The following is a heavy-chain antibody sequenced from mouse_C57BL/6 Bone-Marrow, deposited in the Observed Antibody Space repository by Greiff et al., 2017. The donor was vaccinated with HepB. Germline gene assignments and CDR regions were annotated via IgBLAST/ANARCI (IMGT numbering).Heavy chain of an antibody. J-gene: IGHJ2*01. CDR1: GYAFTNYL. CDR2: INPGSGGT. CDR3: ARWAPFFFDY. V-gene: IGHV1-54*01. Sequence: QGQLQQSGAELVRPGTSVKVSCKASGYAFTNYLIEWVKQRPGQGLEWIGVINPGSGGTNYNEKFKGKATLTADKSSSTAYMQLSSLTSEDSAVYFCARWAPFFFDYWGQGTTLTVSS.